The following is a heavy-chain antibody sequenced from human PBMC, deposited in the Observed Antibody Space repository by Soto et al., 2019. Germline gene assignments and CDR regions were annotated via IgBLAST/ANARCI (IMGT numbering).Heavy chain of an antibody. CDR1: GYTFTSYG. Sequence: ASVKVSCKASGYTFTSYGISWVRQAPGQGLEWMGWISAYNGNTNYAQKLQGRVTMTTDTSTSTAYMELRSLRSDDTAVYYCARDSPPVLRYFDWLLXPHLGTYYYYGMDVWGQGTTVTVS. V-gene: IGHV1-18*01. D-gene: IGHD3-9*01. CDR2: ISAYNGNT. J-gene: IGHJ6*02. CDR3: ARDSPPVLRYFDWLLXPHLGTYYYYGMDV.